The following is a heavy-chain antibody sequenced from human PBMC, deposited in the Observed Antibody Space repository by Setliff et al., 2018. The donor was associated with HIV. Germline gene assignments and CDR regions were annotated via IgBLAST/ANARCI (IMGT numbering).Heavy chain of an antibody. J-gene: IGHJ4*02. D-gene: IGHD2-2*01. V-gene: IGHV3-7*05. Sequence: GGSLRLSCAASGFTFNSYSMSWVRQAPGKGLEWVANIKQDGSEKYYVDSVKGRFTISRDNAKNSLYLQMNSLRAEDTAVYYCASHFGYCSSTSCEGYWGQGALVTVSS. CDR2: IKQDGSEK. CDR1: GFTFNSYS. CDR3: ASHFGYCSSTSCEGY.